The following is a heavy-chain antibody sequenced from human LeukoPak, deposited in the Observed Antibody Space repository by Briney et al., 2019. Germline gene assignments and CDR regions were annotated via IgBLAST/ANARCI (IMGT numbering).Heavy chain of an antibody. CDR3: ARLVVVAATGDFDY. CDR1: GYTFTGYY. V-gene: IGHV1-2*02. Sequence: ASVKVSCKASGYTFTGYYMHWVRQAPGQGLEWMGWINPNSGGTNYAQKFQGRVTMTRDTSISTAYMELSRLRSDDTAVYYCARLVVVAATGDFDYWGQEPWSPSPQ. D-gene: IGHD2-15*01. J-gene: IGHJ4*01. CDR2: INPNSGGT.